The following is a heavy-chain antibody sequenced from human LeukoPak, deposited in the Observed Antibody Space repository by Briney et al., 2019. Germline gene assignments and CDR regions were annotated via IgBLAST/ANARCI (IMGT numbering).Heavy chain of an antibody. J-gene: IGHJ4*02. V-gene: IGHV3-23*01. CDR3: AKRACTSPSCYALFDH. CDR1: GFTFSTYA. CDR2: INGNGGST. Sequence: PGGSLRLSCAASGFTFSTYAMSWVRQAPGKGLEWVSIINGNGGSTYYADSVKGRFTISTDNSKNTLYLQMNSLRAEDPAVYYCAKRACTSPSCYALFDHWGQGTPVTVSS. D-gene: IGHD2-2*01.